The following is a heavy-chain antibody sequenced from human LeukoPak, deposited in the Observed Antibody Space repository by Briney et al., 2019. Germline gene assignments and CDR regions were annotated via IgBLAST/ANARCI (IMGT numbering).Heavy chain of an antibody. CDR3: TRERITMVRGVIDNWFDP. CDR2: INPNSGGT. Sequence: ASVKVSCKASGYTFTGYYMHWVRQAPGQGLEWMGWINPNSGGTNYAQKFQGRVTMTRDTSISTAYMELSRLRSDDTAVYYCTRERITMVRGVIDNWFDPWGQGTLVTVSS. D-gene: IGHD3-10*01. V-gene: IGHV1-2*02. CDR1: GYTFTGYY. J-gene: IGHJ5*02.